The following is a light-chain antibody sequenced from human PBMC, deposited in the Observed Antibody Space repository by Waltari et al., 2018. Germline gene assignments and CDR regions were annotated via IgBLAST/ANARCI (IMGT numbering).Light chain of an antibody. CDR1: QGLVHTDGSTY. J-gene: IGKJ1*01. CDR2: QVS. V-gene: IGKV2-30*02. Sequence: VMTQSPLTLPVTLEQPASISCRSAQGLVHTDGSTYVSWYQQRPGQSPRRLIYQVSKRDSGVPDRFRGSGSGTDFTLEISRVEADDVGFYYCMQAKFWPWTFGQGTEVEIK. CDR3: MQAKFWPWT.